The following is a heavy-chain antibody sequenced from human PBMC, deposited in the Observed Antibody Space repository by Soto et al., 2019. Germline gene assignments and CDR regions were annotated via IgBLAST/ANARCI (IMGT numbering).Heavy chain of an antibody. D-gene: IGHD3-3*01. CDR3: ARGVGIFGVVPTTGGWFDP. V-gene: IGHV1-69*13. J-gene: IGHJ5*02. CDR2: IIPIFGTA. Sequence: ASVKVSCKASGGTFSSYAISWVRQAPGQGLEWMGGIIPIFGTANYAQKFQGRVTITADESTSTAYMELSSLRSEDTAVYYCARGVGIFGVVPTTGGWFDPWGQGTLVTVS. CDR1: GGTFSSYA.